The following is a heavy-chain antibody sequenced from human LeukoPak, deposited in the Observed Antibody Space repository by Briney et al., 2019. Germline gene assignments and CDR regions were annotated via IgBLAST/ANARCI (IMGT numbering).Heavy chain of an antibody. CDR1: GYTFTSYG. Sequence: ASVKVSCKASGYTFTSYGISWVRQAPGQGLEWMGWISAYNGNTNYAQKLQGRVTMTTDTPTSTAYMELRSLRSDDTAVYYCARDWGSSGWYYFDYWGQGTLVTVSS. D-gene: IGHD6-19*01. CDR3: ARDWGSSGWYYFDY. V-gene: IGHV1-18*01. J-gene: IGHJ4*02. CDR2: ISAYNGNT.